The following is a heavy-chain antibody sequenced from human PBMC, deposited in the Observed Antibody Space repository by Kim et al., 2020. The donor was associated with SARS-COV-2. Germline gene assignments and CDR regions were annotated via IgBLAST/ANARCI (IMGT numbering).Heavy chain of an antibody. J-gene: IGHJ3*02. V-gene: IGHV3-21*01. CDR2: ISSSGYYI. Sequence: GGSLRLSCVASRFTFSSYSMNWVRQTPGKGLEWVSSISSSGYYIYYADSVKGRFTISRDNAKNSLYLQMNSLRAEDTAVYYCARDGYYDSSGYYFDDAFDIWGQGTMVTVSS. CDR3: ARDGYYDSSGYYFDDAFDI. CDR1: RFTFSSYS. D-gene: IGHD3-22*01.